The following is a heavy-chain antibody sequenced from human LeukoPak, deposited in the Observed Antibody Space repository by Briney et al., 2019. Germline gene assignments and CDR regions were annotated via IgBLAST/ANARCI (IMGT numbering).Heavy chain of an antibody. J-gene: IGHJ6*03. V-gene: IGHV1-69*05. Sequence: ASVKVSCKASGGTFSSYAISWVRQAPGQGLEWMGGIIPIFGTANYAQKFQGRVTITTDESTSTAYMELSSLRSEDTAGYYCASSVGSSSYYYYYMDVWGKGTTVTVSS. CDR1: GGTFSSYA. CDR2: IIPIFGTA. CDR3: ASSVGSSSYYYYYMDV. D-gene: IGHD6-6*01.